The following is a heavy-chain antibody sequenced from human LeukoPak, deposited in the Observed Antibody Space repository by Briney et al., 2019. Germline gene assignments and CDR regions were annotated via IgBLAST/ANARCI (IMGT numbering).Heavy chain of an antibody. CDR2: IYYSGST. CDR1: GGSISSSSYY. J-gene: IGHJ4*02. V-gene: IGHV4-39*01. Sequence: SETLSLTCTVSGGSISSSSYYWGWIRQPPGKGLEWIGSIYYSGSTYYNPSLKSRVTISVDTSKNQFSLKLSSVTAAGTAVYYCARLPSESVPYFDYWGQGTLVTVSS. D-gene: IGHD1-14*01. CDR3: ARLPSESVPYFDY.